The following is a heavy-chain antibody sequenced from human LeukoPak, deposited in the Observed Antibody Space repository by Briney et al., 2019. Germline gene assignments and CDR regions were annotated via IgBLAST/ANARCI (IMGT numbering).Heavy chain of an antibody. V-gene: IGHV1-24*01. D-gene: IGHD3-22*01. CDR3: ATSARHIVVVITTSGLFDY. J-gene: IGHJ4*02. CDR2: FGPEDGET. Sequence: AASVKVSCKVSGYTLTELSMHWVRQAPGKGLEWMGGFGPEDGETIYAQKFQGRVTMTEDTSTDTAYMELSSLRSEDTAVYYCATSARHIVVVITTSGLFDYWGQGTLVTVSS. CDR1: GYTLTELS.